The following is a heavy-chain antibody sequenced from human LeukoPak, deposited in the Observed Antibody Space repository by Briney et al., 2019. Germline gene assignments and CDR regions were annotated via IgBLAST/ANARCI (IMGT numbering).Heavy chain of an antibody. CDR2: INHSGST. J-gene: IGHJ4*02. V-gene: IGHV4-34*01. CDR3: ARVYCSSTSCYGSGVDY. D-gene: IGHD2-2*01. Sequence: SETLSLTCAVYGGSFRGYYWSWIRQPPGEGLEWIGEINHSGSTNYNPSLKSRVTISVDTSKNQFSLKLSSVTAADTAVYYCARVYCSSTSCYGSGVDYWGQGTLVTVSS. CDR1: GGSFRGYY.